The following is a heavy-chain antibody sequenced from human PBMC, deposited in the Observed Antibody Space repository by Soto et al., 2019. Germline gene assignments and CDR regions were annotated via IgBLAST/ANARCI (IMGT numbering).Heavy chain of an antibody. V-gene: IGHV4-34*01. J-gene: IGHJ5*02. Sequence: QVQLQQWGAGLLKPSETLSLTRAVYGGSFSGYYWSWIRQPPGKGLEWIGEINHSGSTNYNPSLKSRVTISVDPSKNQFSLKLSSVTAADTAVYYCARGGGSSSWTNWFDPWGQGTLVTVSS. CDR2: INHSGST. CDR3: ARGGGSSSWTNWFDP. CDR1: GGSFSGYY. D-gene: IGHD6-13*01.